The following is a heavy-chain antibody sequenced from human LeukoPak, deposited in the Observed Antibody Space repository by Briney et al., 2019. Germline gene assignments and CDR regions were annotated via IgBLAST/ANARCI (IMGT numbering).Heavy chain of an antibody. CDR3: AREVAAAGTVSTNFDY. CDR1: GGPISSYY. J-gene: IGHJ4*02. V-gene: IGHV4-4*07. Sequence: SETLSLTCTVSGGPISSYYWSWIRQPAGKGLEWIGRIYTSGSTNYNPSLKSRVTMSVDTSKNQFSLKLSSVTAADTAVYYCAREVAAAGTVSTNFDYWGQGTLVTVSS. CDR2: IYTSGST. D-gene: IGHD6-13*01.